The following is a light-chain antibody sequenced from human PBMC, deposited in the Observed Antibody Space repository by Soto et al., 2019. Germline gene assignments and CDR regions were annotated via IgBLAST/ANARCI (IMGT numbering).Light chain of an antibody. V-gene: IGKV3-15*01. Sequence: EIVMTQSPATLSVSPGEGVTLSCRASQSVHSDLAWYQQKPGQAPRLLIYDASTRATGIPARFSGSGSGTEFTLTINSLQSEDFAVYYCQQYTNWPPLSFGGGTKVEI. CDR2: DAS. J-gene: IGKJ4*01. CDR3: QQYTNWPPLS. CDR1: QSVHSD.